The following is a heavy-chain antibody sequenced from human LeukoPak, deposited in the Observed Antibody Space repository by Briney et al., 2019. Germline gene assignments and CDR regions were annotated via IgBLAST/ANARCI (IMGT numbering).Heavy chain of an antibody. V-gene: IGHV3-48*01. Sequence: GGSLILPCAASGFTFSSYSMNWVRQAPGKGLEWVSYISSSSITIYYADSVKGRFTISRDNAKNSLYLQMNSLRAEDTAVYYCARDSVTRGAFDTWGQGTMVTVSS. CDR1: GFTFSSYS. CDR3: ARDSVTRGAFDT. J-gene: IGHJ3*02. CDR2: ISSSSITI. D-gene: IGHD4-17*01.